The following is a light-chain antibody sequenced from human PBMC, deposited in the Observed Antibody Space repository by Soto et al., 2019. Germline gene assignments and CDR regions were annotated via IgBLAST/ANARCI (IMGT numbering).Light chain of an antibody. Sequence: QSVLTQPASVSGSPGQSITISCTGTSSYVGGYNYVSWYQQHPGKAPKLMIYEVSNRPSGVSNRFSGSKSGNTASLTISGLQAEDEADYYCSSYTSSSTLVFGTGTKLTVL. CDR1: SSYVGGYNY. J-gene: IGLJ1*01. V-gene: IGLV2-14*01. CDR2: EVS. CDR3: SSYTSSSTLV.